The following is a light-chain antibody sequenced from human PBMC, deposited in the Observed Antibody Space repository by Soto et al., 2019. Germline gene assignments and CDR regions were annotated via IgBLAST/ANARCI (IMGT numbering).Light chain of an antibody. CDR1: QGTSDY. CDR2: AAS. Sequence: DIQMTQSPSSLSAFLGDRVTITCRASQGTSDYLVWYQQKPGKVPKLLIYAASTLQSGVPPPFSGTGSGTDFTLTIGSVQTEDVATYSGLNYYSAPLTFGRVTKVDIK. V-gene: IGKV1-27*01. CDR3: LNYYSAPLT. J-gene: IGKJ3*01.